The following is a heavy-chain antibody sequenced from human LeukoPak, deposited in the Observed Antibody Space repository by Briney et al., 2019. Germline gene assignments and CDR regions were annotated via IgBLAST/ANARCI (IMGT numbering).Heavy chain of an antibody. Sequence: ASVKVSCKASGYTFTSYYMHRVRQAPGQGLEWMGIINPSGGSTSYAQKFQGRVTMTRDTSTSTVYMELSSLRSEDTAVYYCARDFDYGDYGPQSYPGYWGQGTLVTVSS. CDR3: ARDFDYGDYGPQSYPGY. V-gene: IGHV1-46*01. CDR1: GYTFTSYY. CDR2: INPSGGST. J-gene: IGHJ4*02. D-gene: IGHD4-17*01.